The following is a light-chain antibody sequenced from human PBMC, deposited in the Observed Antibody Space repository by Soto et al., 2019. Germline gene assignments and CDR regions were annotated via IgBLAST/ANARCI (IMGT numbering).Light chain of an antibody. Sequence: IQMTQSPSSLSASVGDGVTLTCRASHTIATYLNWYQQKPGQVPEVLIYGASRLHVGVPSRFTGSGYGTDFTLTINNLQPEDFATYYCRQSYTVPYTFGQGTKLEVK. V-gene: IGKV1-39*01. CDR1: HTIATY. CDR2: GAS. J-gene: IGKJ2*01. CDR3: RQSYTVPYT.